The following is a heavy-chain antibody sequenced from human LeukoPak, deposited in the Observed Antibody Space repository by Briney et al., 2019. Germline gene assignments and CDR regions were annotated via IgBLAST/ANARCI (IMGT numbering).Heavy chain of an antibody. CDR2: ISGSGGST. CDR3: AKVSKELRHFDY. Sequence: GGSLRLSCAASGFTFSSYAMSWVRQAPGRGLEWVSAISGSGGSTYYADSVKGRFTISRDNSKNTLYLQMNSLRAEDTAVYYCAKVSKELRHFDYWGQGTLVTVSS. D-gene: IGHD1-7*01. CDR1: GFTFSSYA. V-gene: IGHV3-23*01. J-gene: IGHJ4*02.